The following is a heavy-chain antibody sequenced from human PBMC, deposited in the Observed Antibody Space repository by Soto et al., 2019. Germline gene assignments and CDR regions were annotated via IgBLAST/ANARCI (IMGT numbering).Heavy chain of an antibody. CDR2: INHSGST. CDR1: GGSFSGYY. J-gene: IGHJ6*02. Sequence: SETLSLTCAVYGGSFSGYYWSWIRQPPGKGLEWIGEINHSGSTNYNRSLKSRVTISVDTSKNQFSLKVSSVTAADTAVYYCARLCMVRGASYYGMDVWGQGTTVTVSS. CDR3: ARLCMVRGASYYGMDV. D-gene: IGHD3-10*01. V-gene: IGHV4-34*01.